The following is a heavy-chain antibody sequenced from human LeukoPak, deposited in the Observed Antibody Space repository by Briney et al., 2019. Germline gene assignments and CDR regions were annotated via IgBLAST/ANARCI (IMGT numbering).Heavy chain of an antibody. D-gene: IGHD2-2*01. J-gene: IGHJ4*02. V-gene: IGHV3-15*01. CDR3: TTASNYFPFLVPAAQVGGSTRFDY. CDR2: IKSKTDGGTT. Sequence: GGSLRLSCAASGFTFSAYWMSWVRQAPGKGLEWVGRIKSKTDGGTTDYAAPVKGRFTISRDDSKNTLYLQMNSLKTEDTAVYYCTTASNYFPFLVPAAQVGGSTRFDYWGQGTLVTVSS. CDR1: GFTFSAYW.